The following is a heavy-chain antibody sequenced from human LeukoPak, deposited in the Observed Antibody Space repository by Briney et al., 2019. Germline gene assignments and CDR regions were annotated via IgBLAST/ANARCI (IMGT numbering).Heavy chain of an antibody. Sequence: GGSLRLSCAASGFTFSSYSMNWVRQAPGKGLEWVSSISPSSDYIYYADSLRGRFTISRDNAKDSLYLQMNSLRAEDTAVYYCSRGGTDDPFNSWGQGTLVTVSS. V-gene: IGHV3-21*01. J-gene: IGHJ4*02. CDR3: SRGGTDDPFNS. D-gene: IGHD1-1*01. CDR2: ISPSSDYI. CDR1: GFTFSSYS.